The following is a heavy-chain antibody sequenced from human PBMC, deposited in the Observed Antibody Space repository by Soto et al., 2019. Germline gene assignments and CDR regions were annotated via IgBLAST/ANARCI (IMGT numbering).Heavy chain of an antibody. Sequence: SENLSLTCIVSGESISSSSYYWGWIRQPPGKGLEWIGSIYYSGRTYYNPSFKSRVTISIDTSKNQFSLKLSSVTATDTAVYYCAIQRTTVVTQDHFAHSAQGSPVPVS. CDR3: AIQRTTVVTQDHFAH. J-gene: IGHJ1*01. CDR1: GESISSSSYY. CDR2: IYYSGRT. V-gene: IGHV4-39*01. D-gene: IGHD2-21*02.